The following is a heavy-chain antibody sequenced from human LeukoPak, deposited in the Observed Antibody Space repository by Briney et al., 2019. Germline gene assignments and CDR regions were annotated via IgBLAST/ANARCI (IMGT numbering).Heavy chain of an antibody. J-gene: IGHJ4*02. D-gene: IGHD6-19*01. CDR2: INPNSGGT. CDR3: ARVLGVAGTISFDY. V-gene: IGHV1-2*02. Sequence: GASVKVSCKASGYTFTGYYMHWVRQAPGQGLEWTGWINPNSGGTNYAQKFQGRVTMTRDTSISTAYMELSRLRSDDTAVYYCARVLGVAGTISFDYWGQGTLVTVSS. CDR1: GYTFTGYY.